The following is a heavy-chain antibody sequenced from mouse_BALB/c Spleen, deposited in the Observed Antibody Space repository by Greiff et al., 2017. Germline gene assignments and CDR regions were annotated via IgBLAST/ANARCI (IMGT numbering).Heavy chain of an antibody. CDR3: ARSIYDGYYVYFDY. D-gene: IGHD2-3*01. J-gene: IGHJ2*01. CDR1: GFTFSSFG. V-gene: IGHV5-17*02. Sequence: EVMLVESGGGLVQPGGSRKLSCAASGFTFSSFGMHWVRQAPEKGLEWVAYISSGSSTIYYADTVKGRFTISRDNPKNTLFLQMTSLRSEDTAMYYCARSIYDGYYVYFDYWGQGTTLTVSS. CDR2: ISSGSSTI.